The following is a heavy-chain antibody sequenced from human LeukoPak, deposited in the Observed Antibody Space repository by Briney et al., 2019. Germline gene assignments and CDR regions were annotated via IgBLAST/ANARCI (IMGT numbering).Heavy chain of an antibody. D-gene: IGHD3-10*01. CDR2: INHSGST. CDR1: GGSFSGYY. CDR3: ARVLRVVRGEDY. V-gene: IGHV4-34*01. J-gene: IGHJ4*02. Sequence: SETLSLTCAVYGGSFSGYYWSWIRQPPGKGLEWIGEINHSGSTNYNPSLKSRVTISVDTSKNQFSLKLSSVTAADTAVYYCARVLRVVRGEDYWGQGTLVTVSS.